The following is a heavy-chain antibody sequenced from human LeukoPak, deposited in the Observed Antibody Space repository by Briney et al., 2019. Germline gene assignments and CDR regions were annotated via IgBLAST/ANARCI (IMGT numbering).Heavy chain of an antibody. J-gene: IGHJ4*02. D-gene: IGHD3-22*01. V-gene: IGHV3-30*02. CDR3: ARVSGYLETFDY. CDR2: IRYDGNDK. Sequence: GGSLRLSCAASGFTFSYYGMHWVRQAPGKGLEWVAFIRYDGNDKFYADSVKGRFAISRDTSRNTLYLQMNSLRAEDTAVYNCARVSGYLETFDYWGQGTLVTVSS. CDR1: GFTFSYYG.